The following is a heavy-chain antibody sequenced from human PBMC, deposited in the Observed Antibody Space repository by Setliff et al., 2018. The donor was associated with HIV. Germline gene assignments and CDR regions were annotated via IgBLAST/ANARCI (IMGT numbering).Heavy chain of an antibody. CDR2: ISNNGGIT. Sequence: GSLRLSCAASGFTFSSYGMHWVRQAPGKGLEYVSAISNNGGITYYGDSVKGRFTTSRDNSKNTLYLQMGSLRPEDMAVYYCARAEQRYYGSGKGYYFDYWGPGTLVTVSS. V-gene: IGHV3-64*02. D-gene: IGHD3-10*01. J-gene: IGHJ4*02. CDR1: GFTFSSYG. CDR3: ARAEQRYYGSGKGYYFDY.